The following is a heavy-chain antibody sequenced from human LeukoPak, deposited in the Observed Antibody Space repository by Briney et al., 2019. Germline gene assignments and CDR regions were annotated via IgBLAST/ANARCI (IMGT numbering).Heavy chain of an antibody. D-gene: IGHD3-22*01. J-gene: IGHJ4*02. CDR3: PRERYYYDSSGSYYFDY. CDR1: GFTFSSCA. CDR2: ISYDGSNK. V-gene: IGHV3-30-3*01. Sequence: PGRSLRLSCAASGFTFSSCAMLWVRQAPGKGLEWVAVISYDGSNKYYADSVKGRFTISRDNSKNTLYLQMNSLRAEDTAVYYCPRERYYYDSSGSYYFDYWGQGTLVTVSS.